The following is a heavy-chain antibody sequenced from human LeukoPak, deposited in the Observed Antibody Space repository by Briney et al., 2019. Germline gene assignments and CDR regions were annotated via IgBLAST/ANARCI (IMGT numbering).Heavy chain of an antibody. CDR1: GFTFSSYW. D-gene: IGHD6-13*01. CDR3: ARDQSFYSSSWYDGASIDY. CDR2: IKQDGSEK. V-gene: IGHV3-7*01. J-gene: IGHJ4*02. Sequence: GGSLRLSCAASGFTFSSYWMSWVRQAPGKGLEWVANIKQDGSEKYYVDSVKGRFTISRDNAKNSLYLQMNSLRAEDTAVYYCARDQSFYSSSWYDGASIDYWGQGTLVTVSS.